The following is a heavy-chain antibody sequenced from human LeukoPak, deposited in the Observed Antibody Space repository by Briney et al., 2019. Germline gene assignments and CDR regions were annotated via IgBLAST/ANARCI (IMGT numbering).Heavy chain of an antibody. V-gene: IGHV1-46*01. D-gene: IGHD3-10*01. CDR3: ARDHYYGSGSPSPSFDY. CDR1: GYTFTSYY. J-gene: IGHJ4*02. CDR2: INPSGGST. Sequence: GASVKVSCKASGYTFTSYYMHWVRQAPGQVRAWMGIINPSGGSTSYAQKFQGRVTMTRDTSTSTVYMELSSLRSEDTAVYYCARDHYYGSGSPSPSFDYWGQGTLVTVSS.